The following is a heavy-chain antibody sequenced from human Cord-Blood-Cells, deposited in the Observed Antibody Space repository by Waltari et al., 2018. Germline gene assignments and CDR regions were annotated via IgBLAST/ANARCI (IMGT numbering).Heavy chain of an antibody. V-gene: IGHV1-2*02. J-gene: IGHJ3*02. CDR2: INPNSGGT. CDR3: ARGYHDFWSGYYDAFDI. D-gene: IGHD3-3*01. CDR1: GYTFTGDY. Sequence: QVQLVQSGAEVKKPGAAVKVSCKASGYTFTGDYMHWVRQAPGQGLEWMGWINPNSGGTNYAQKFQGRVTMTRDTSISTAYMELSRLRSDDTAVYYCARGYHDFWSGYYDAFDIWGQGTMVTVSS.